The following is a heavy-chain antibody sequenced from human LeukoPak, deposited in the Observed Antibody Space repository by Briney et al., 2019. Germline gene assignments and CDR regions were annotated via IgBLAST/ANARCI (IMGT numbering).Heavy chain of an antibody. D-gene: IGHD3-22*01. J-gene: IGHJ4*02. CDR1: GGSFSGYY. CDR2: INHSGST. V-gene: IGHV4-34*01. Sequence: KSSETLSLTCAVYGGSFSGYYWSWIRQPPGKGLEWIGEINHSGSTNYNPSLKSRVTISVDTSKNQFSLKLSSVTAADTAVYYCARFRGYKKWLSGNDYWGQGTLVTVSS. CDR3: ARFRGYKKWLSGNDY.